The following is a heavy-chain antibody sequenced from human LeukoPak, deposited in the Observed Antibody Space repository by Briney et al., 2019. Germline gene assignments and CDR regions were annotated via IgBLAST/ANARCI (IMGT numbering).Heavy chain of an antibody. CDR1: GFTFSSYA. Sequence: GGSLRLSRAASGFTFSSYAMHWVRQAPGKGLERVAVISYDGSNKYYADSVKGRFTISRDNSKNTLYLQMNSLRAEDTAVYYCARDEPLLKQELWGQGTLVTVSS. J-gene: IGHJ4*02. V-gene: IGHV3-30*04. D-gene: IGHD1-14*01. CDR2: ISYDGSNK. CDR3: ARDEPLLKQEL.